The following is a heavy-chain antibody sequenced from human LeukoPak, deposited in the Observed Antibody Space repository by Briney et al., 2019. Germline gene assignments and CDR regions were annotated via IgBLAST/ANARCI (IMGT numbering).Heavy chain of an antibody. D-gene: IGHD3-10*01. Sequence: GGSLRLSCAASGFAFSSQDMGWVRQAPGKGLEWVALITYDGYYKYYSDSVKGRFTISSDTSKNTLYLQMNSLRAEDTAVYYCARDLSPVVRASPMGYWGQGTLVTVSS. CDR3: ARDLSPVVRASPMGY. CDR2: ITYDGYYK. J-gene: IGHJ4*02. V-gene: IGHV3-30*03. CDR1: GFAFSSQD.